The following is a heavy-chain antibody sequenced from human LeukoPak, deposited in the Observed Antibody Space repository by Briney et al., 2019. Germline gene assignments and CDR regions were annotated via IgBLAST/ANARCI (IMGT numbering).Heavy chain of an antibody. V-gene: IGHV1-18*01. CDR2: ISAYNGNT. D-gene: IGHD3-3*01. CDR1: GYTFTSYG. CDR3: AREGNDFWSGSYMDV. Sequence: ASVKVSCKASGYTFTSYGISWVRQAPGQGLEWMGWISAYNGNTNYAQKLQGRVTMTTDTSTSTAYMELRGLRSDDTAVYYCAREGNDFWSGSYMDVWGKGTTVTVSS. J-gene: IGHJ6*03.